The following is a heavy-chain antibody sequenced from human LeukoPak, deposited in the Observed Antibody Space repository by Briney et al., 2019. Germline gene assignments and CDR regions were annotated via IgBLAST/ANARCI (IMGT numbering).Heavy chain of an antibody. CDR2: VFYTGKT. CDR1: GGSVSTSDYY. Sequence: PSETLSLTCTVSGGSVSTSDYYWGWIRQSPVKGLEWIGDVFYTGKTNYNPSLRGRATISIDTSKNQFSLKLTYVTAADTAVYYYARLLPGYCSSTSCYGPVDYWGQGTLVTVSS. CDR3: ARLLPGYCSSTSCYGPVDY. J-gene: IGHJ4*02. V-gene: IGHV4-39*07. D-gene: IGHD2-2*01.